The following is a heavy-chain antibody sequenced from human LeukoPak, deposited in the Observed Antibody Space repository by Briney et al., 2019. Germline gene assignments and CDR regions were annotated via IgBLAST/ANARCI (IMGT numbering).Heavy chain of an antibody. CDR1: GFPFSASA. CDR3: ATVKYDYGDPVGWFDP. Sequence: GGSLRLSCAASGFPFSASAMTWVRQAPGKGLEWVSHILSTGTTYYADSVRGRFTISTDNSKNTLYLLMTSLRADDTAVYYCATVKYDYGDPVGWFDPWGQGTLVTVSS. V-gene: IGHV3-23*01. J-gene: IGHJ5*02. D-gene: IGHD4-17*01. CDR2: ILSTGTT.